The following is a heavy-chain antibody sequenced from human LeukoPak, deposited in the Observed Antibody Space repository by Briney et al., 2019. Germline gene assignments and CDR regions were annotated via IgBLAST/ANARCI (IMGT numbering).Heavy chain of an antibody. V-gene: IGHV3-48*03. CDR1: GFTFSSYE. CDR2: ISSSGSTI. Sequence: GGSLRLSCAASGFTFSSYEMNLVRQAPGKGLEWVSYISSSGSTIYYADSVKGRFTISRDNAKNSLYLQMNSLRAEDTAVYYCARAMGYYDSSGYYYEFFDYWGQGTLVTVSS. D-gene: IGHD3-22*01. CDR3: ARAMGYYDSSGYYYEFFDY. J-gene: IGHJ4*02.